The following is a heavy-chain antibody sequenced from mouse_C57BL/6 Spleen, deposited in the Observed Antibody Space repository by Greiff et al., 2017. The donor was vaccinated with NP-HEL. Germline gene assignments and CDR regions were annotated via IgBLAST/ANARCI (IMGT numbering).Heavy chain of an antibody. CDR3: ARYFYYYGSYFDY. J-gene: IGHJ2*01. V-gene: IGHV1-72*01. Sequence: QVQLQQPGAELVKPGASVKLSCKASGYTFAIYWMHWVKQRPGRGLEWIGRIDPNSGSTKYNEKFKSRAKLTVDKPSSTAYMQLNNLTSEDSAVYYCARYFYYYGSYFDYWGQGTALSVSS. CDR2: IDPNSGST. CDR1: GYTFAIYW. D-gene: IGHD1-1*01.